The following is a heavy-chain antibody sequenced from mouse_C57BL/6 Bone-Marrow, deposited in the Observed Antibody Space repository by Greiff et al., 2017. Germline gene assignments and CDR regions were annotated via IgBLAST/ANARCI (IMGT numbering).Heavy chain of an antibody. Sequence: EVKLMESGGGLVKPGGSLKLSCAASGFTFSDYGMHWVRQAPEKGLEWVAYISSGSSTIYYADTVKGRFTISRDNAKNTLFLQMTSLRSEDTAMYYWARPITTASSFAYWGQGTLVTVSA. CDR3: ARPITTASSFAY. CDR2: ISSGSSTI. V-gene: IGHV5-17*01. J-gene: IGHJ3*01. D-gene: IGHD1-2*01. CDR1: GFTFSDYG.